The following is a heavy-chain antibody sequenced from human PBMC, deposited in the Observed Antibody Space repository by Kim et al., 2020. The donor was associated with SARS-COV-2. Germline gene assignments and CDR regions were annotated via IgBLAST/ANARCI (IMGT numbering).Heavy chain of an antibody. D-gene: IGHD6-13*01. V-gene: IGHV4-39*01. J-gene: IGHJ4*02. Sequence: YNPSLKSRVTISVDTSKNQFSLKLSSVTAADTAVYYCARLLGSAAGPSDYWGQGTLVTVSS. CDR3: ARLLGSAAGPSDY.